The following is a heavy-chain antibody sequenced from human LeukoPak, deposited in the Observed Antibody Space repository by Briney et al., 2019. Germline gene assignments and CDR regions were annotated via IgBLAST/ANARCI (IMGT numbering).Heavy chain of an antibody. CDR1: GFSFSSYG. D-gene: IGHD3-10*01. Sequence: PGGSLRLSCAASGFSFSSYGIHWVRQAPGKGLEWVAFINYNGNNKYYADPVKGRFTISRDNSKNTVYLEMNSLRDGDTAVYYCARDRDTRSYYILYWGQGTLVTVSS. J-gene: IGHJ4*02. CDR3: ARDRDTRSYYILY. V-gene: IGHV3-30*02. CDR2: INYNGNNK.